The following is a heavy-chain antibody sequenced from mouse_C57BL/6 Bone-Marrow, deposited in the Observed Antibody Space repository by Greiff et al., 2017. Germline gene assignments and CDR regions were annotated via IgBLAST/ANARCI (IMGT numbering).Heavy chain of an antibody. Sequence: QVQLQQSGAELARPGASVQLSCKASGYTFPSYGISWVKQRTGPGLEWIGEIYPRCGNTYYNEKFKGKATLTEDKSSSTAYMELRSRTSEDAAVYFCAREMITQYYFDYWGQGTTLTVSS. D-gene: IGHD2-4*01. V-gene: IGHV1-81*01. J-gene: IGHJ2*01. CDR3: AREMITQYYFDY. CDR2: IYPRCGNT. CDR1: GYTFPSYG.